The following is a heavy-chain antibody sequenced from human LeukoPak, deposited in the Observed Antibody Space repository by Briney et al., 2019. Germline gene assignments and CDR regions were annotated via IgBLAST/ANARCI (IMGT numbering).Heavy chain of an antibody. CDR2: ISYSGST. J-gene: IGHJ4*02. D-gene: IGHD4-23*01. CDR3: ARDYDAGNAFDY. CDR1: GGSFSINSYY. Sequence: PSETLSLTCTVSGGSFSINSYYWGWIRQPPGKGLEWIGSISYSGSTYYNPSLKSRVTISVDTSKSQFSLKLTSQTAADTAVYYCARDYDAGNAFDYWGQGTLVTVSS. V-gene: IGHV4-39*07.